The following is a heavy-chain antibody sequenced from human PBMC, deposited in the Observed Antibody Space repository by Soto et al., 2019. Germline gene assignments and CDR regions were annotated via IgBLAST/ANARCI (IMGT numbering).Heavy chain of an antibody. CDR1: GLTLSSYA. D-gene: IGHD3-10*01. Sequence: EVQLLESGGGLVQPGGSLRLSCAASGLTLSSYAMSWVRQAPGKGLEWVSAISGSGGSTYYADSVKGRFTISRDNSKNTLYLQMNSLRAEDTALYYCAKGELRWGSYYYMDVWGKGTTVTVSS. V-gene: IGHV3-23*01. J-gene: IGHJ6*03. CDR2: ISGSGGST. CDR3: AKGELRWGSYYYMDV.